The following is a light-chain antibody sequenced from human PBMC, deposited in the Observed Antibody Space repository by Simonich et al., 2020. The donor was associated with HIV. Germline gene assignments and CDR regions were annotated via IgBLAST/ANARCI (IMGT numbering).Light chain of an antibody. CDR1: HNIRND. V-gene: IGKV1-6*01. J-gene: IGKJ1*01. CDR2: AAS. CDR3: LQDYNYPRT. Sequence: IQMTQSPSSLSASVGDRVTITCRSSHNIRNDLGWYQQKPGKAPKLLIYAASDLQSGVPSRISGSGSGTDFTLTISSLQPEDFATYYCLQDYNYPRTFGQGTKVEIK.